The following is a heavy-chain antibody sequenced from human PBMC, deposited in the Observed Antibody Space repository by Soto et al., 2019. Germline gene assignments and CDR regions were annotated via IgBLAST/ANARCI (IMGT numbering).Heavy chain of an antibody. D-gene: IGHD3-22*01. J-gene: IGHJ3*02. Sequence: QVQLQESGPGLVKPSETLSLTCTVSGGSISGYHWSWIRQPAGKGLDWIGRMHTGGTTDYNPSLKSRVTMSVDTSKKQFCLKLSSVTAADTAVYSCARDDGYYYDGLDIWGQGTKVTVS. V-gene: IGHV4-4*07. CDR1: GGSISGYH. CDR2: MHTGGTT. CDR3: ARDDGYYYDGLDI.